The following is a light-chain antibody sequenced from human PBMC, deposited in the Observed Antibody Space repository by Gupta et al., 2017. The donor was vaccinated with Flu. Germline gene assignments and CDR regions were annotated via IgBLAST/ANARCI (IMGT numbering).Light chain of an antibody. CDR2: KVS. CDR3: TQAERCPWA. CDR1: EGLVYSDGNTY. Sequence: DVVMTQSPLSLSVTLGQPASISCRSSEGLVYSDGNTYLHWFHQRPGQSPRRLIYKVSYRDYGVPDRFSGSGSGTDFTLKISSGEAEDVGIYCCTQAERCPWAFGQGTTVEIK. V-gene: IGKV2-30*01. J-gene: IGKJ1*01.